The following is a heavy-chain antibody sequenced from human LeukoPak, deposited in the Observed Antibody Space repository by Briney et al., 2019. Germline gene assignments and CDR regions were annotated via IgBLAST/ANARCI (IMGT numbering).Heavy chain of an antibody. Sequence: SGGSLGLSCAASGFTFSSYGMHWVRQAPGKGLEWVAVISYDGSNKYYADSVKGRFTISRDNSKNTLYLQMNSLRAEDTDVYYCAKDAYGDYPNDPFHYWGRGPLVSVFS. J-gene: IGHJ4*02. CDR1: GFTFSSYG. CDR2: ISYDGSNK. D-gene: IGHD4-17*01. CDR3: AKDAYGDYPNDPFHY. V-gene: IGHV3-30*18.